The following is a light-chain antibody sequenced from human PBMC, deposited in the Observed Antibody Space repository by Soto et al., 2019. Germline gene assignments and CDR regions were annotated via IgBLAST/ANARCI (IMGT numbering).Light chain of an antibody. J-gene: IGKJ4*01. V-gene: IGKV3-15*01. CDR3: QQYNNWPRAT. Sequence: IVMTQSPATLSVSLGERATLSCRASQSINSNLAWRQQKPGQAPRLLMFRASIRAAGFPARFSGSGSGTEFNITISSLQSEDSAVYYCQQYNNWPRATFGGGTKVDIK. CDR2: RAS. CDR1: QSINSN.